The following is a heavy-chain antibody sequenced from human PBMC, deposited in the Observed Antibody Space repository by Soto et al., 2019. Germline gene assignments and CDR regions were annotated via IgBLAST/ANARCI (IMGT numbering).Heavy chain of an antibody. CDR2: IGKNGRDI. D-gene: IGHD2-15*01. V-gene: IGHV3-48*03. Sequence: GGSLRLSCEVSGFIFSEYEFNWVRQAPGKGLEWVSYIGKNGRDIYDADSVKGRFTISRDDDKSTLYLEMNSLRAEDTAVYYCVRGGGGGLFDPWGQGTMVTVSS. CDR3: VRGGGGGLFDP. CDR1: GFIFSEYE. J-gene: IGHJ5*02.